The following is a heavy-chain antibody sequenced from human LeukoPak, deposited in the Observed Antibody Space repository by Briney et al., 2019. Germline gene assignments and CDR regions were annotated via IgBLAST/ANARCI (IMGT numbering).Heavy chain of an antibody. CDR3: ATFGVIVRNYYLDY. CDR1: GFTFSSYG. J-gene: IGHJ4*02. V-gene: IGHV3-33*01. D-gene: IGHD3-3*01. Sequence: GGSLRLSCAASGFTFSSYGMHWVRQAPGKGLEWVAVIWYDGSNKYYADSVKGRFTISRDNSKNTLYLQMNSLRAEDTAVYYCATFGVIVRNYYLDYWGQGALVTVSS. CDR2: IWYDGSNK.